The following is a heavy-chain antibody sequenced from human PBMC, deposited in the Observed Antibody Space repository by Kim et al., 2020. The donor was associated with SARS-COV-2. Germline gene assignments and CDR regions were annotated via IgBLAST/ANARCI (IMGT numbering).Heavy chain of an antibody. V-gene: IGHV1-2*02. Sequence: ASVKVSCKASGYTFTGYYMHWVRQAPGQGLEWMGWINPNSGGTNYAQKFQGRVTMTRDTSISTAYMELSRLRSDDTAVYYCARDRPNQTRIAAGGFQHWGQGTLVTVSS. J-gene: IGHJ1*01. CDR2: INPNSGGT. CDR1: GYTFTGYY. CDR3: ARDRPNQTRIAAGGFQH. D-gene: IGHD6-13*01.